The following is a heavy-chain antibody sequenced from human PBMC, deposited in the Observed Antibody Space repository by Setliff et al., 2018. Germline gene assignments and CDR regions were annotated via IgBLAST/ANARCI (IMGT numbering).Heavy chain of an antibody. D-gene: IGHD6-13*01. CDR3: ARVLAAAGYYYYGMDV. V-gene: IGHV4-39*07. CDR2: IYYSGST. Sequence: ETLSLTCTVSGGSISSSSYYWGWIRQPPGKGLEWIGSIYYSGSTYYNPSLKSRVTISVDTSKNQFSPKLSSVTAADTAVYYCARVLAAAGYYYYGMDVWGQGTTVTVSS. CDR1: GGSISSSSYY. J-gene: IGHJ6*02.